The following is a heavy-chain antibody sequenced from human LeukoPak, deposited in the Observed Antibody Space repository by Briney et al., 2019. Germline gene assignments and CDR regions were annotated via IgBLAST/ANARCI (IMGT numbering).Heavy chain of an antibody. CDR2: IYSSGRT. Sequence: PSETLSLTCTVSGGSISGYYWSWIRQPAGKGLEWIGRIYSSGRTNYNPSLKSRVTMSVDTSKNQFFLKLTSVTAADTAVYYCARDRGTWTDDGFDYWGQGTLVTVSS. CDR1: GGSISGYY. J-gene: IGHJ4*02. V-gene: IGHV4-4*07. CDR3: ARDRGTWTDDGFDY. D-gene: IGHD1-1*01.